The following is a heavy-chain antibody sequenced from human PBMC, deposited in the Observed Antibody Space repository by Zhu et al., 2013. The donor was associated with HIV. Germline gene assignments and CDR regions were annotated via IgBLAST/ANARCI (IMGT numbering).Heavy chain of an antibody. D-gene: IGHD3-22*01. CDR3: ASPISTDSSGYPLAFDI. J-gene: IGHJ3*02. V-gene: IGHV1-2*02. CDR2: INPNSGGT. CDR1: GYTFTGYY. Sequence: QVHLVQSGAEVKKTGASVKVSCKASGYTFTGYYMHWVRQAPGQGLEWMGWINPNSGGTNYAQKFQGRVTMTRDTSISTAYMELSRLRSDDTAVYYCASPISTDSSGYPLAFDIWGQGTMVTVSS.